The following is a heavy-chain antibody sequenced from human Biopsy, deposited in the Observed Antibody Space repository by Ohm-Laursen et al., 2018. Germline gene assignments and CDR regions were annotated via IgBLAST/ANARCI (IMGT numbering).Heavy chain of an antibody. CDR3: ARGMRSSCWPYFDS. Sequence: SDTLSLTCTVYGDSVSSGSFYWTWIRQPQGQGLEYIGYIYDRGSTANYNPSLESRVTMSVDMPKNQFSLKLSSVTAADTSIYYCARGMRSSCWPYFDSWGQGTLVTVSS. J-gene: IGHJ4*02. V-gene: IGHV4-61*01. D-gene: IGHD6-19*01. CDR1: GDSVSSGSFY. CDR2: IYDRGSTA.